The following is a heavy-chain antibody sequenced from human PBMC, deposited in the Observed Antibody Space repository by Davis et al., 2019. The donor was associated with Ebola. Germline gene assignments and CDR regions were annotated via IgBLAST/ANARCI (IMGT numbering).Heavy chain of an antibody. V-gene: IGHV3-73*01. CDR2: IRTRPNNYAT. CDR1: GFGFSGSA. J-gene: IGHJ5*02. CDR3: TRPVESNWFDP. Sequence: GGSLRLSCVFSGFGFSGSAMHWVRQAPGQGLEWVGRIRTRPNNYATTYAASVEGRFTISSDDSKDTTYLQMNNLKTEDTAVYYCTRPVESNWFDPWGPGTLVTVSS.